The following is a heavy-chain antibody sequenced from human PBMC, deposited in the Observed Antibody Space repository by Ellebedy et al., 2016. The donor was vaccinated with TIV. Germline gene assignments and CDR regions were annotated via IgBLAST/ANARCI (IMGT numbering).Heavy chain of an antibody. V-gene: IGHV1-2*02. J-gene: IGHJ4*02. CDR1: GYTFLSFG. CDR3: ARISVFINTEDY. D-gene: IGHD3-22*01. Sequence: ASVKVSCXTSGYTFLSFGITWVRQAPGQGPEWMGWISPNSGGTNYAQKFQGRVTMTRDTSISTAYMELSRLRSDDTAVYYCARISVFINTEDYWGQGTLVTVSS. CDR2: ISPNSGGT.